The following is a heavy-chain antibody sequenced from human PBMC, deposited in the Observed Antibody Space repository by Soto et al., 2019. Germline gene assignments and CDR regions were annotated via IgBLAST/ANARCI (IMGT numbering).Heavy chain of an antibody. CDR1: GFTFSSYW. D-gene: IGHD4-4*01. CDR3: ARAPMTTVSFDY. Sequence: GGSLRLSCAASGFTFSSYWMHWVGQAPGKGLVWVSRINSDGSSTSYADSVKGRFTISRDNAKNTLYLQMNSLRAEDTAVYYCARAPMTTVSFDYWGQGTLVTVSS. J-gene: IGHJ4*02. CDR2: INSDGSST. V-gene: IGHV3-74*01.